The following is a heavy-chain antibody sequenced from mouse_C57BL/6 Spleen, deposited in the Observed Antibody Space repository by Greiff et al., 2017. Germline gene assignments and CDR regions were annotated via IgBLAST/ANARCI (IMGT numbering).Heavy chain of an antibody. CDR1: GYTFTDYY. V-gene: IGHV1-19*01. J-gene: IGHJ4*01. CDR3: ARSGPSTVVATDYAMDY. D-gene: IGHD1-1*01. CDR2: INPYNGGT. Sequence: EVQLQQSGPVLVKPGASVKMSCKASGYTFTDYYMNWVKQSHGKSLEWIGVINPYNGGTSYNQKFKGKATLTVDKSSSTAYMELNSLTSEDSAVYYCARSGPSTVVATDYAMDYWGQGTSVTVSS.